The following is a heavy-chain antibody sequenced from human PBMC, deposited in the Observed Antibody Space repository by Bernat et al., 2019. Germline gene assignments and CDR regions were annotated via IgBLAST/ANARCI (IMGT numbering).Heavy chain of an antibody. D-gene: IGHD2-2*01. V-gene: IGHV1-18*01. CDR3: ARPERRYCSSTSCHPQY. CDR1: GYTFTSYG. CDR2: ISAYNGNT. J-gene: IGHJ4*02. Sequence: QVQLVQSGAEVKKPGASVKVSCKASGYTFTSYGISWVRQAPGQGLEWMGWISAYNGNTNYVQKLQGRVTMTTDTSTSTAYMELRSLRSDDTAVYYCARPERRYCSSTSCHPQYWGQGTLVTVSS.